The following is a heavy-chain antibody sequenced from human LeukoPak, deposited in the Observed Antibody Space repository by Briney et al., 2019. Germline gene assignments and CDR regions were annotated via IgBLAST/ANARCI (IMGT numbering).Heavy chain of an antibody. V-gene: IGHV4-4*02. CDR3: ASRRGAKQQLDWFDP. J-gene: IGHJ5*02. CDR1: GFTFSSYAM. D-gene: IGHD6-13*01. Sequence: PGGSLRLSCAASGFTFSSYAMSWVRQPPGKGLEWIGEIYHSGSTNYNPSLKSRVTISVDKSKNQFSLKLSSVTAADTAVYYCASRRGAKQQLDWFDPWGQGTLVTVSS. CDR2: IYHSGST.